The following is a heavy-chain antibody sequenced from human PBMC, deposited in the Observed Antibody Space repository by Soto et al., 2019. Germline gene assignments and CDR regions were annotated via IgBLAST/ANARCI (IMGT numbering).Heavy chain of an antibody. CDR1: GYTFTSYD. CDR3: ARAYQYSSSSYYYGMDV. Sequence: ASVKVSCKASGYTFTSYDINWVRQATGQGLEWMGWMNPNSGNTGYAQKFQGRVTMTRNTSISTAYMELSSLRSEDTAVYYCARAYQYSSSSYYYGMDVWGQGTTGTVSS. CDR2: MNPNSGNT. D-gene: IGHD6-6*01. J-gene: IGHJ6*02. V-gene: IGHV1-8*01.